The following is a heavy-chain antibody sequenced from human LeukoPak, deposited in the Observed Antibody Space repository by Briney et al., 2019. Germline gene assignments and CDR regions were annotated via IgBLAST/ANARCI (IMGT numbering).Heavy chain of an antibody. CDR1: GYTFTSYG. J-gene: IGHJ6*02. Sequence: GASVKVSCKASGYTFTSYGISWVRQAPGQGLEWMGWISAYNGNTNYAQKPQGRVTMTTDTSTGTAYMELRSLRSDDTAVYYCARAYGGYSTGYGMDVWGQGTTVTVSS. CDR2: ISAYNGNT. D-gene: IGHD4-17*01. CDR3: ARAYGGYSTGYGMDV. V-gene: IGHV1-18*01.